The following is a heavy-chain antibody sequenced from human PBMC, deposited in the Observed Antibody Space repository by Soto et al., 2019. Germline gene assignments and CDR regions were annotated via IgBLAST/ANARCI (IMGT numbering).Heavy chain of an antibody. CDR3: ARDLNYGGTSDWYFDL. D-gene: IGHD4-17*01. V-gene: IGHV3-21*01. CDR2: ISSSSSYI. CDR1: GFTFSSYS. Sequence: EVQLVESGGGLVKPGGSLRLSCAASGFTFSSYSMNWVRQAPGKGLEWVSSISSSSSYIYYADSVKGRFTISRDNAKNSLYLQMSSLRAEDTAVYYCARDLNYGGTSDWYFDLWGHGTLVTVSS. J-gene: IGHJ2*01.